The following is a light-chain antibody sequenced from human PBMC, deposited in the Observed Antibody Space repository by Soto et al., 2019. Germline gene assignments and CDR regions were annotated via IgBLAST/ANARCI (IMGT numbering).Light chain of an antibody. Sequence: EIVFTESPGTLSLSPGERASLSCRASQSVTSNYLAWYQQKRGQAPRLLIYAASSRATGIPDRFSASGSGTDFTLTISRLEPEDFAVYYCQQHGTSPITFGQGTRLEIK. CDR3: QQHGTSPIT. V-gene: IGKV3-20*01. CDR1: QSVTSNY. CDR2: AAS. J-gene: IGKJ5*01.